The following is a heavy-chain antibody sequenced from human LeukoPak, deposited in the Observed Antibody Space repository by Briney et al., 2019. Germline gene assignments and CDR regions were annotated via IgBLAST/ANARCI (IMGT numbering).Heavy chain of an antibody. V-gene: IGHV3-23*01. Sequence: GGSLRLSCATSQFNFNKFGMTWVRQAPGKGLEWDASISGNGDSIQYAASVQGRFAISRDNSKNTLYLQMNSLRAEDTAVYFCAKDPNGDFIGTFDIWGQGTMVTVSS. CDR1: QFNFNKFG. D-gene: IGHD4-17*01. CDR3: AKDPNGDFIGTFDI. J-gene: IGHJ3*02. CDR2: ISGNGDSI.